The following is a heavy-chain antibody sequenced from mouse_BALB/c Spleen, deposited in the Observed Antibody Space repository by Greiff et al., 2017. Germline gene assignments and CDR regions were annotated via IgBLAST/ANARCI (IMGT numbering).Heavy chain of an antibody. J-gene: IGHJ4*01. CDR1: GFSLTSYG. V-gene: IGHV2-2*02. CDR3: ARMAPGDYAMDY. Sequence: VHLVESGPGLVQPSQSLSITCTVSGFSLTSYGVHWVRQSPGKGLEWLGVIWSGGSTDYNAAFISRLSISKDNSKSQVFFKMNSLQANDTAIYYCARMAPGDYAMDYWGQGTSVTVSS. CDR2: IWSGGST.